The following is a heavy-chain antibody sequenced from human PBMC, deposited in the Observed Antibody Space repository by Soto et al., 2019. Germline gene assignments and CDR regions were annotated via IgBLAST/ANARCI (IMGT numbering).Heavy chain of an antibody. J-gene: IGHJ6*02. CDR2: IYYSGST. D-gene: IGHD6-13*01. V-gene: IGHV4-59*01. Sequence: SETLSLTCTVSGGSISSYYWSWIRQPPGKGLEWIGYIYYSGSTNYNPSLKSRVTISVDTSKNQFSLRLSSVTAADTAVYYCARGYRNVAAAGTDGMDVWGQGTTVTVSS. CDR1: GGSISSYY. CDR3: ARGYRNVAAAGTDGMDV.